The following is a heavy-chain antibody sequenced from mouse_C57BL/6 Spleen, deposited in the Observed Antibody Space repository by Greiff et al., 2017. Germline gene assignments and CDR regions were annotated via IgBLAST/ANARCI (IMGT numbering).Heavy chain of an antibody. CDR1: GYTFTSYW. D-gene: IGHD4-1*01. J-gene: IGHJ2*01. V-gene: IGHV1-69*01. CDR3: ARKTGTRGDFDY. CDR2: IDPSDSYT. Sequence: QVQLQQPGAELVMPGASVKLSCKASGYTFTSYWMHWVKQRPGQGLEWIGGIDPSDSYTNYNQKFKGKSTLTVDKSSSTAYMQLSSLTSEDSAVYYCARKTGTRGDFDYWGQGTTLTVSS.